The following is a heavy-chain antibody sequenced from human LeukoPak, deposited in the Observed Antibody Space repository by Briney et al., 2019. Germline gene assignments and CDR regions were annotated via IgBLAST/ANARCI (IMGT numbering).Heavy chain of an antibody. J-gene: IGHJ4*02. CDR1: GFTVSSNY. V-gene: IGHV3-53*01. Sequence: GGSLRLSCAASGFTVSSNYMSWVRQAPGKGLEWVSVIYNGGSTYYADSVKGRFTISRDNSKNTLYLQMNSLRAEDTAVYDCVRGDYGDYALFDYWGQGTLVTVSS. D-gene: IGHD4-17*01. CDR3: VRGDYGDYALFDY. CDR2: IYNGGST.